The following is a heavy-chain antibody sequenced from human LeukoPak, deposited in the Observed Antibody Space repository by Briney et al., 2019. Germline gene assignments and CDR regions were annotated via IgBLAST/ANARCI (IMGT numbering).Heavy chain of an antibody. J-gene: IGHJ4*02. CDR3: AKAKYCLHGVCYDDF. V-gene: IGHV3-23*01. Sequence: GGSLRLSCAASGFTLSNNAMTWFRQAPGRGLEWVSSIGGGADYAASVKGRLTISRANSKNTLCLQMNSLRVEDTAVYYCAKAKYCLHGVCYDDFWGQGTLVTVSS. D-gene: IGHD2-8*01. CDR2: IGGGA. CDR1: GFTLSNNA.